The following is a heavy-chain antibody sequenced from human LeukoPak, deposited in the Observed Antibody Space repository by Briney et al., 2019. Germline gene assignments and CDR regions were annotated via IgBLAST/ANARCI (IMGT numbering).Heavy chain of an antibody. D-gene: IGHD2-2*01. J-gene: IGHJ6*03. CDR2: IYPGDSDT. CDR1: GFSFSSYW. CDR3: ARRASRDYYYYMDV. Sequence: GESLKISCKGSGFSFSSYWLAWVRQVPGKGLEWMGIIYPGDSDTRYSPSFQGHVTFSADKSISTAYLQWSSLKASDTAMYYCARRASRDYYYYMDVWGKGTTVTVSS. V-gene: IGHV5-51*01.